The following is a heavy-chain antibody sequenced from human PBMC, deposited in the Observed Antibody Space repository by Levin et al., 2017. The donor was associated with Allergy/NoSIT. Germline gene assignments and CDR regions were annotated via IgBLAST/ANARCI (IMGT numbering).Heavy chain of an antibody. CDR2: INHSGST. Sequence: SQTLSLTCAVYGGSFSGYYWSWIRQPPGKGLEWIGEINHSGSTNYNPSLKSRVTISVDTSKNQFSLKLSSVTAADTAVYYCARARGYSYGYYYYGMDVWGQGTTVTVSS. CDR1: GGSFSGYY. V-gene: IGHV4-34*01. D-gene: IGHD5-18*01. J-gene: IGHJ6*02. CDR3: ARARGYSYGYYYYGMDV.